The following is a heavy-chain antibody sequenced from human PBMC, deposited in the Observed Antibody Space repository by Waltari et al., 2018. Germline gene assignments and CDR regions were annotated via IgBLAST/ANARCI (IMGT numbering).Heavy chain of an antibody. CDR1: GGSFSGYY. Sequence: QVQLQQWGAGLLKPSETLSLTCAVYGGSFSGYYWSWIRQPPGKGLEWIGEINHSGSTNYNPSLKSRVTISVDTSKNQFSLKLSSVTAADTAVYYCARVPHSYYYYYMDVWGKGTTVTVSS. CDR3: ARVPHSYYYYYMDV. J-gene: IGHJ6*03. CDR2: INHSGST. V-gene: IGHV4-34*01.